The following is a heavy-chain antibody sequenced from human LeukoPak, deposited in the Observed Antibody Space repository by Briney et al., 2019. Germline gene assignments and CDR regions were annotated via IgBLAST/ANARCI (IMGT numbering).Heavy chain of an antibody. J-gene: IGHJ5*02. CDR2: IYYSGST. CDR1: GGSVSSGSYY. CDR3: ARDRRAVVTANWFDP. Sequence: SETLSLTCTVSGGSVSSGSYYWSWIRQPPGKGLEWIGYIYYSGSTNYNPSLKSRVTISVDKSKNQFSLKLSSVTAADTAVYYCARDRRAVVTANWFDPWGQGTLVTVSS. D-gene: IGHD4-23*01. V-gene: IGHV4-61*01.